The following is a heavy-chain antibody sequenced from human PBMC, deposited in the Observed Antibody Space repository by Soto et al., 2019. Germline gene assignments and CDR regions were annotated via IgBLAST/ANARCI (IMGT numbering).Heavy chain of an antibody. J-gene: IGHJ4*02. CDR2: ISYDGRNQ. CDR1: GFTFSGYP. CDR3: AIAGYYFWYNSYVDYFDF. Sequence: LRLSCAASGFTFSGYPMHWVPQPPGKGLECVSIISYDGRNQKYSESEKGRFTITSDKAKYTRTLQMGMLRIEYAAVYYCAIAGYYFWYNSYVDYFDFWGQGTLVTVSS. D-gene: IGHD3-3*01. V-gene: IGHV3-30*04.